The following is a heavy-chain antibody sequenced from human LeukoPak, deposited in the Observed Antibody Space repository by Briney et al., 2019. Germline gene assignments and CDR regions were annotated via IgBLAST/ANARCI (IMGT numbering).Heavy chain of an antibody. CDR3: ARQGSYDNSGYSFDY. J-gene: IGHJ4*02. CDR2: IYPGNADA. V-gene: IGHV5-51*01. D-gene: IGHD3-22*01. Sequence: GESLKISCKASGYSLVNHWIGWVRQMPGKGLDWMGIIYPGNADATYSPSFQGQVTISADKSTTTVYLQWSSLKASDTAMYYCARQGSYDNSGYSFDYWGQGTLVTVSS. CDR1: GYSLVNHW.